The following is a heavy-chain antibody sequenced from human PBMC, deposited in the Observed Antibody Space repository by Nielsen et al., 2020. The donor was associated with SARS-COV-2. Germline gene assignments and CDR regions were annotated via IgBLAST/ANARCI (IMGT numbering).Heavy chain of an antibody. D-gene: IGHD3/OR15-3a*01. CDR2: INPYSGGT. CDR1: GYTFTDYY. Sequence: ASVQVSCKASGYTFTDYYIHWVRQAPGQGLEWMGRINPYSGGTNYAQKFQGTVTITRDASISTVYMELTSDDTAVYYCARARATIFGLVMSYGMDVWGQGTTVAVSS. V-gene: IGHV1-2*06. J-gene: IGHJ6*02. CDR3: ARARATIFGLVMSYGMDV.